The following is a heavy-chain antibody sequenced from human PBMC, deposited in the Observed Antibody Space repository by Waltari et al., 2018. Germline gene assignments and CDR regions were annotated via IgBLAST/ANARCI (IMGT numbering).Heavy chain of an antibody. V-gene: IGHV3-7*01. Sequence: EVQLVESGGGLVQPGGSLRLSCVASGFTLSNYWMRWVRQAPGKGQEWVAHIKPDGSQTDYVDSVKGRFAISRDNARNSLYLQMNSLRADDTAIYYCARDPARRADYWGQGTLVTVSS. CDR1: GFTLSNYW. CDR3: ARDPARRADY. CDR2: IKPDGSQT. J-gene: IGHJ4*02.